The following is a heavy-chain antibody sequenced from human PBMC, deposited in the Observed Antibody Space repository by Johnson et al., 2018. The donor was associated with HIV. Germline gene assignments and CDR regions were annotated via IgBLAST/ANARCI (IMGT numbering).Heavy chain of an antibody. J-gene: IGHJ3*02. V-gene: IGHV3-66*02. Sequence: VQLVESGGGLVKPGGSLRLSCAASGFTVSSNYMSWVRQAPGKGLEWVSVIYSGGSTYYADSVKGRFTISRDISKNTVYLQMSSLKTEDTAVYYCARDLGWLEGTHDAFDIWGQGTLVTVSS. CDR2: IYSGGST. CDR1: GFTVSSNY. D-gene: IGHD6-19*01. CDR3: ARDLGWLEGTHDAFDI.